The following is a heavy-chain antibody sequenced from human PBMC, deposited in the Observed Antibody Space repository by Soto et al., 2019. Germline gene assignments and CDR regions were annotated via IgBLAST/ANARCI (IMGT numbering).Heavy chain of an antibody. Sequence: WVRQAPGQGLEWVASISENGGSRGGTYYADSVKGRFTISRDNSKNTLYLQVDSLTGADTAVYYCASAKAVVIAPLGIWGQGALVTVSS. CDR2: ISENGGSRGGT. V-gene: IGHV3-23*01. D-gene: IGHD2-21*01. CDR3: ASAKAVVIAPLGI. J-gene: IGHJ3*02.